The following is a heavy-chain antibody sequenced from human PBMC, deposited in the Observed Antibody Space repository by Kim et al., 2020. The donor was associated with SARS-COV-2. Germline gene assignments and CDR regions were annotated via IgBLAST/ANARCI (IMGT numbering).Heavy chain of an antibody. CDR2: IYYSGST. CDR1: GGSISSYY. D-gene: IGHD6-19*01. V-gene: IGHV4-59*13. Sequence: SETLSLTCTVSGGSISSYYWSWIRQPPGKGLEWIGYIYYSGSTNYNPSLKSRVTISVDTSKNQFSLKLSSVTAADTAVYYCAREESSGWYPLTGWGQGT. J-gene: IGHJ4*02. CDR3: AREESSGWYPLTG.